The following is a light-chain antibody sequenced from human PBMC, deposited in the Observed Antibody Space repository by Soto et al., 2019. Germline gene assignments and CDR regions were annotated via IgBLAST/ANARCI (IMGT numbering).Light chain of an antibody. J-gene: IGKJ1*01. CDR1: QSLLHSNGYNY. CDR3: MQALHTPWT. Sequence: DIVMTQSPLSLPVTPGEPASISCRSSQSLLHSNGYNYLDWYLQKPGQSPQLLICLGSNRASGVSDRFSGSGSGTDFTLTISRVEAEDFGVYYCMQALHTPWTFGQGTQVEL. CDR2: LGS. V-gene: IGKV2-28*01.